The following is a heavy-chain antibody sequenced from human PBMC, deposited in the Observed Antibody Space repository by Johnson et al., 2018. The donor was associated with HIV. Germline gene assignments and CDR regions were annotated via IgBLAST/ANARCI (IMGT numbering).Heavy chain of an antibody. CDR1: GFTFSNAW. D-gene: IGHD6-19*01. CDR3: TTDGRRPVAHHDAFDI. V-gene: IGHV3-15*01. CDR2: IKSKTDGGTT. Sequence: EVQLVESGGGLVKPGGSLRLSCAASGFTFSNAWMSWVRQAPGRGLEWVGRIKSKTDGGTTDYAAPVKGRFTISRDDSKNTLYLQMNSLKTEDTAVYYCTTDGRRPVAHHDAFDIWGQGTMVTVSS. J-gene: IGHJ3*02.